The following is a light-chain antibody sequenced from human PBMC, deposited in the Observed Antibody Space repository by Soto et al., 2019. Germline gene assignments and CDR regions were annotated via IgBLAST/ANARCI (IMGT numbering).Light chain of an antibody. CDR2: GAS. CDR3: QQYGSSPPYT. Sequence: ELVLTQSPGTLSLSPGARATLSCRASQSVSSSYLAWYQQKPGQAPRLLIYGASSRATGIPDRFSGSAYGSDVTITISRLEPADFAVYYCQQYGSSPPYTFGPGTKVYSK. V-gene: IGKV3-20*01. CDR1: QSVSSSY. J-gene: IGKJ3*01.